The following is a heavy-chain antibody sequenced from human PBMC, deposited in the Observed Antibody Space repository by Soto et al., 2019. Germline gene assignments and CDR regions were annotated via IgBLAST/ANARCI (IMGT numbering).Heavy chain of an antibody. CDR1: GDSFNDYY. CDR3: ARESGGATATLDYYYFYMDV. CDR2: INPNGGVT. D-gene: IGHD5-12*01. J-gene: IGHJ6*03. Sequence: QVQLVQSGAEVRKPGASVTVSCRSSGDSFNDYYIHWVRQAPGQGFEWMGWINPNGGVTKYAQKFQGWVSMTMDTSIRTVYMQLSRLRSDDMAVYHCARESGGATATLDYYYFYMDVWGTGTTVTVSS. V-gene: IGHV1-2*04.